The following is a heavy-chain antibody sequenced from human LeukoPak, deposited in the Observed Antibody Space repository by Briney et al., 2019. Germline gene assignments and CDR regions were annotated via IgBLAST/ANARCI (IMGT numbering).Heavy chain of an antibody. V-gene: IGHV3-30*02. CDR1: GIIFSSYG. D-gene: IGHD6-19*01. Sequence: GGSLRLYCTVSGIIFSSYGMHWVRQAPGKGLEWVAFIRYDGSHKYYADSVKGRFTISRDNSKNTLYLQTNSLTAEDTAVYYCAQKYSSGWYDQGFDYWGQGTLVTVSS. CDR2: IRYDGSHK. CDR3: AQKYSSGWYDQGFDY. J-gene: IGHJ4*02.